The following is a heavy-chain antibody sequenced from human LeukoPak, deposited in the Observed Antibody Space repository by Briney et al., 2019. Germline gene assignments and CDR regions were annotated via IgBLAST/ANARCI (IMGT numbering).Heavy chain of an antibody. V-gene: IGHV3-64*01. Sequence: GGSLRLSCAASGFTFCSYAMHWVRQAPGKGLEYVSAISSNGGSTYYANSVKGRFTISRDNSKNTLYLQMGSLRAEDMAVYYCARVPDYYDSSGPFDYWGQGTLVTVSS. CDR2: ISSNGGST. CDR3: ARVPDYYDSSGPFDY. D-gene: IGHD3-22*01. CDR1: GFTFCSYA. J-gene: IGHJ4*02.